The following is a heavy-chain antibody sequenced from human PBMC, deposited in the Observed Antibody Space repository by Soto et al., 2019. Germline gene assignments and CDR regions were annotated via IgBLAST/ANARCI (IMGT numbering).Heavy chain of an antibody. V-gene: IGHV4-34*01. J-gene: IGHJ3*02. D-gene: IGHD1-1*01. CDR3: ARVERGTATTVVDAFDI. CDR2: MSHSGGT. Sequence: PSETLSLTCAVYGGSVSSCSYYWSWIRQPPGKGLEWVGEMSHSGGTHFNPSLKSRVTISVDTSKNQFSLKMSSVTAADTALYYCARVERGTATTVVDAFDIWGPGTMVTVSS. CDR1: GGSVSSCSYY.